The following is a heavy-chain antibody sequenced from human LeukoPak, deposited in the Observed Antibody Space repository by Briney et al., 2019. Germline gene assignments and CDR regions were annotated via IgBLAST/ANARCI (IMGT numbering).Heavy chain of an antibody. J-gene: IGHJ3*02. CDR3: AKVGDHDAFDI. V-gene: IGHV3-30*02. CDR1: GFIFSSYG. CDR2: IRYDGSRK. Sequence: GGSLRLSCAASGFIFSSYGMHWVRQAPDKGLEWVAFIRYDGSRKYYADSVKGRFTISRDNSKNTLYLQMNSLRAEDTAVYYCAKVGDHDAFDIWGQGTMVTVSS. D-gene: IGHD1-26*01.